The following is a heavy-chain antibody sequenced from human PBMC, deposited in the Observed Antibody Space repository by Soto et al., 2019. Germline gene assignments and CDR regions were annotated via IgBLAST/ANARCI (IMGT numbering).Heavy chain of an antibody. Sequence: EVHLSEYGGGLVQPGGSLRLSCVVSGSTFSSDDMSWVRQAPGRGLEWVSGISDSGGSTYYADSVKGRFTISRDNAKNTLYLQMKSLRVEDTALYYCAKDGGWSLAVAGLFDYWGPGTQVTVSS. CDR3: AKDGGWSLAVAGLFDY. J-gene: IGHJ4*02. CDR2: ISDSGGST. D-gene: IGHD6-19*01. V-gene: IGHV3-23*01. CDR1: GSTFSSDD.